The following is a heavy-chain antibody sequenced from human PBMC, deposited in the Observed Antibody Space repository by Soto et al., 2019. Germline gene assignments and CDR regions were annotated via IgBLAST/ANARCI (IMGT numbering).Heavy chain of an antibody. CDR3: ASFDGHLVPGGRYSPYGMGV. D-gene: IGHD3-10*01. J-gene: IGHJ6*02. Sequence: QVLLVQSGPEVKKPGSSVKVSCKASGGTFNNYAINWVRQAPGKGLEWMGGIIPTFGTGNHAQKFQGRVTITADESTTTAYLELNRLRSEDTAIYFCASFDGHLVPGGRYSPYGMGVLGQGTTVIVSS. CDR1: GGTFNNYA. CDR2: IIPTFGTG. V-gene: IGHV1-69*01.